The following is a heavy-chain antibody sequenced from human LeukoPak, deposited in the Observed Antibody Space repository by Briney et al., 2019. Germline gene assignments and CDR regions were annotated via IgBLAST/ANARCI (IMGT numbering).Heavy chain of an antibody. CDR2: IYADGGGGGT. Sequence: GGSLTLSCAVSGVTVSTNYMGWVRQAPGKGLEWVSVIYADGGGGGTYYVDSVKGRFTISGDNSRNTLYLQMSNLRADDTAMYYCSRDRSRGYSFTWGQGTLVTVS. CDR1: GVTVSTNY. CDR3: SRDRSRGYSFT. V-gene: IGHV3-53*01. J-gene: IGHJ5*02. D-gene: IGHD5-12*01.